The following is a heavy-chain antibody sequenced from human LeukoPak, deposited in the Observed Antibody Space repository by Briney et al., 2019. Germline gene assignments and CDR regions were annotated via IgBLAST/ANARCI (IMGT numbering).Heavy chain of an antibody. CDR1: GFTFSSYW. V-gene: IGHV3-7*01. CDR3: ARDDYYGSGGPTLDV. CDR2: IKQDGSEK. Sequence: GGSLRLSCAASGFTFSSYWMSWVRQAPGKGLEWVANIKQDGSEKYYVDSVKGRFTISRDNAKNSLYLQMNSLRAEDTAVYYCARDDYYGSGGPTLDVWGKGTTVTVSS. J-gene: IGHJ6*04. D-gene: IGHD3-10*01.